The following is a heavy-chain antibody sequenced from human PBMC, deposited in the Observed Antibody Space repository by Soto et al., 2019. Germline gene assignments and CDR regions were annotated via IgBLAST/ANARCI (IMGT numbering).Heavy chain of an antibody. V-gene: IGHV1-3*01. CDR2: INAGNGNT. D-gene: IGHD4-17*01. Sequence: ASVKVSCKASGYTFTSYAMHWVRQAPGQRLEWMGWINAGNGNTKYSQKFQGRVTITRDTSASTAYMEMSSLRSEDTAVYYCARLPAKVTTPQTYYFDYRGQGTLVT. J-gene: IGHJ4*02. CDR1: GYTFTSYA. CDR3: ARLPAKVTTPQTYYFDY.